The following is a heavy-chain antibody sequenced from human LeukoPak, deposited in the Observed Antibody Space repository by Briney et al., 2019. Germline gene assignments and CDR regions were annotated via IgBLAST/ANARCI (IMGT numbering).Heavy chain of an antibody. Sequence: PGGSLRLSCAASGFTFSSYEMNWVRQAPGKGLEWVALISYDGSNKYYADSVKGRFTVSRDNSKNTLFLQMNSLRAEDTAVYYCAKVGSYHDFDYWGQGTLVTVSS. D-gene: IGHD3-22*01. CDR3: AKVGSYHDFDY. J-gene: IGHJ4*02. V-gene: IGHV3-30*18. CDR2: ISYDGSNK. CDR1: GFTFSSYE.